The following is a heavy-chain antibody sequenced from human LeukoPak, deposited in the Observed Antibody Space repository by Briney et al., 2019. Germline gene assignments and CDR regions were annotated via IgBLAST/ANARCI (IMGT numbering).Heavy chain of an antibody. J-gene: IGHJ4*02. V-gene: IGHV3-23*01. Sequence: GESLRLSCAASGFTFSSYAMSWVRQAPGKGLEWVSAISGSGGSTYYADSVKGRFTISRDNSKNTLYLQMNSLRAEDTAVYYCAPAQIVGYSAFDYWGQGTLVTVSS. CDR3: APAQIVGYSAFDY. CDR2: ISGSGGST. D-gene: IGHD1-26*01. CDR1: GFTFSSYA.